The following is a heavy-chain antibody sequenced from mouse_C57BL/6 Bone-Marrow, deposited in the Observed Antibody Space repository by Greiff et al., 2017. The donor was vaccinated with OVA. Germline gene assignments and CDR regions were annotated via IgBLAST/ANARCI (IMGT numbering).Heavy chain of an antibody. Sequence: EVMLVESGGDLVKPGGSLKLSCAASGFTFSSYGMSWVRQTPDKRLEWVATISSGGSYTYYPDSVKGRFTISRDNAKNTLYLQMSSLKTEDTAMYYCARKSTFDYWCQGTTLTVAS. CDR1: GFTFSSYG. V-gene: IGHV5-6*02. D-gene: IGHD2-1*01. CDR3: ARKSTFDY. CDR2: ISSGGSYT. J-gene: IGHJ2*01.